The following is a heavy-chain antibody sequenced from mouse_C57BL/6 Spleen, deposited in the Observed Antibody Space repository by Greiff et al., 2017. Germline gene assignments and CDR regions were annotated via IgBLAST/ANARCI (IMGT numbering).Heavy chain of an antibody. V-gene: IGHV2-6-1*01. D-gene: IGHD1-1*01. CDR1: GFSLTSYG. J-gene: IGHJ1*03. CDR2: IWSDGST. Sequence: VKLVESGPGLVAPSQSLSITCTVSGFSLTSYGVHWVRQPPGKGLEWLVVIWSDGSTTYNSALKSRLSISKDNSKSQVFLKMNSLQTDDTAMYYGARHDGSSPYWYFDVWGTGTTVTVSS. CDR3: ARHDGSSPYWYFDV.